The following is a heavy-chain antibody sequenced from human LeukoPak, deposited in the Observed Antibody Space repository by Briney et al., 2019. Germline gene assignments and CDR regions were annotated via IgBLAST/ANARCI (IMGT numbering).Heavy chain of an antibody. CDR1: GYTFTSYA. D-gene: IGHD5-12*01. J-gene: IGHJ4*02. CDR3: AREGATIPFDY. CDR2: INAGNGNT. Sequence: ASVKVSCKASGYTFTSYAMHWVRQAPGQRLEWMGWINAGNGNTKYSQKFQGRVTITRDTSASTAYMKLSSLRSEDTAVYYCAREGATIPFDYWGQGTLVTVSS. V-gene: IGHV1-3*01.